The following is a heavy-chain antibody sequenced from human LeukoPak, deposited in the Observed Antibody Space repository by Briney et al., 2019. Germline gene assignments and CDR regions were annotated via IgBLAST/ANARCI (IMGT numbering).Heavy chain of an antibody. CDR2: INPSGGST. CDR1: GYTFTSYY. V-gene: IGHV1-46*01. CDR3: ARSFSPRQQSIAARLSNLDYYYYMDV. Sequence: ASVKVSCKASGYTFTSYYMHWVRQAPGQGLEWMGIINPSGGSTSYAQKFQGRVTMTRDTSTSTAYMELSSLRSEDTAVYYCARSFSPRQQSIAARLSNLDYYYYMDVWGKGTTVTVSS. J-gene: IGHJ6*03. D-gene: IGHD6-6*01.